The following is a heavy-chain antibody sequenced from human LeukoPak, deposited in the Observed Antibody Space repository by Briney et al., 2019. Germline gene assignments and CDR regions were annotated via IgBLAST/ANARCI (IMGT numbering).Heavy chain of an antibody. CDR1: GFTVSSNF. CDR3: ARDRDSSGWSTGGHYYDHGMDV. CDR2: IYSGGST. Sequence: GGSLRLSCAASGFTVSSNFMSWVRQAPGKGLEWVSVIYSGGSTYYADSVKGRFTISRDNSKNTLYLRMNSLRAEDTAVYYCARDRDSSGWSTGGHYYDHGMDVWGQGTTVTVSS. D-gene: IGHD6-19*01. V-gene: IGHV3-66*01. J-gene: IGHJ6*02.